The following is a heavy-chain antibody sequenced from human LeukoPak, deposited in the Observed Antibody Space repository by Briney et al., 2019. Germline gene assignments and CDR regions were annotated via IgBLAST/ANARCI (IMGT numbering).Heavy chain of an antibody. CDR1: GFTFNSYA. CDR2: ISGSGGRT. Sequence: GGSLRLSCAASGFTFNSYAMSWVRQAPGKGLEWVSDISGSGGRTHYADSVEGRFTLSRDNSKNTLYLHMNSLRAEDTAVYYCAKDETTVVTNVDYWGQGTLVTVSS. D-gene: IGHD4-23*01. CDR3: AKDETTVVTNVDY. V-gene: IGHV3-23*01. J-gene: IGHJ4*02.